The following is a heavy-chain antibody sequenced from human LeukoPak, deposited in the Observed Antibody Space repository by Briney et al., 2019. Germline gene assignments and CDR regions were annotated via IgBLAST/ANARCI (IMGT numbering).Heavy chain of an antibody. J-gene: IGHJ4*02. Sequence: GGSLRLSCAAPGFTLSSYGMHWVRQAPGKGLEWVALIWYDGSNKYYTDSVKGRFTISRDNSKNTLYLQMNSLRAEDTAVYYCARGQYSPDYWGQGTLVTVSS. D-gene: IGHD2-15*01. CDR3: ARGQYSPDY. CDR2: IWYDGSNK. CDR1: GFTLSSYG. V-gene: IGHV3-33*01.